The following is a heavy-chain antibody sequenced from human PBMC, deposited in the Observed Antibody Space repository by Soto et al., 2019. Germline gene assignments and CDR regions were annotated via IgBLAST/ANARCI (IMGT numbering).Heavy chain of an antibody. CDR3: ARDWESGSYGDGLGFDY. J-gene: IGHJ4*02. Sequence: QVQLVQSGAEVKKPGSSVKVSCKASGGTFSSYAISWVRQAPGQGLEWMGGIIPIFGTANYAQKFQGRVTITADESTSTAYMELSRLRSEDTAVYYCARDWESGSYGDGLGFDYWGQGTLVTVSS. D-gene: IGHD1-26*01. V-gene: IGHV1-69*01. CDR2: IIPIFGTA. CDR1: GGTFSSYA.